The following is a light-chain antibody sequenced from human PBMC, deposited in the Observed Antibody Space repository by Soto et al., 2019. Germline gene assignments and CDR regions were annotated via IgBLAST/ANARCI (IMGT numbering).Light chain of an antibody. CDR2: GNS. CDR3: QSYDSSLSRV. CDR1: SSNIGAGYD. V-gene: IGLV1-40*01. Sequence: QSVLTQPPSVSGXXXXRVTXXXXXSSSNIGAGYDVHWYQQLPGTAPKLRIYGNSNRPSGVPDRFSGSKSGTSASLAITGLQAEDEADYYCQSYDSSLSRVFGGGTKLTVL. J-gene: IGLJ2*01.